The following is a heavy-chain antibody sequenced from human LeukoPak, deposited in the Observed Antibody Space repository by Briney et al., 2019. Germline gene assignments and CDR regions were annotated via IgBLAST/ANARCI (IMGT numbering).Heavy chain of an antibody. V-gene: IGHV4-34*01. CDR2: INHSGST. Sequence: SETLSLTCAVYGGSFSGYYWSWIRQPPGKGLEWIGEINHSGSTNYNPSLKSRVTISVDTSKNQFSLKLSSVTAADTAVYYCARVDRAEYAIDYWGQGTLVTVSS. J-gene: IGHJ4*02. CDR3: ARVDRAEYAIDY. D-gene: IGHD1-14*01. CDR1: GGSFSGYY.